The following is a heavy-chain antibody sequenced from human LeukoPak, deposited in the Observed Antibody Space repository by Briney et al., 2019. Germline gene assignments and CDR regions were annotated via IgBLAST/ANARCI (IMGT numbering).Heavy chain of an antibody. V-gene: IGHV4-31*03. CDR3: ARDYYDSSGYGHFDY. D-gene: IGHD3-22*01. CDR1: GGSISSGGYY. Sequence: SQTLSLTCTVSGGSISSGGYYWSWIRQHPGKGLEWIGYIYYSGSTYYNPSLKSRVTISVDTSKNQFSLELSSVTAADTAVYYCARDYYDSSGYGHFDYWGQGTLVTVSS. J-gene: IGHJ4*02. CDR2: IYYSGST.